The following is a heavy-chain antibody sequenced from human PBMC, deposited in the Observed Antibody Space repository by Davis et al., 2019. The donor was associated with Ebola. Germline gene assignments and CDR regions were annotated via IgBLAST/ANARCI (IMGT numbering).Heavy chain of an antibody. J-gene: IGHJ4*02. CDR3: ASLLRLGESNYDF. V-gene: IGHV4-39*01. CDR1: GGSINNYY. D-gene: IGHD3-16*01. Sequence: MPSETLSLTCTVSGGSINNYYWNWIRQPPGKGLEWIGSIYYSGNTYYNPSLRSRVTISVDTSENQFSLKLTSGTAVDTAVYYCASLLRLGESNYDFWGQGILVTVSS. CDR2: IYYSGNT.